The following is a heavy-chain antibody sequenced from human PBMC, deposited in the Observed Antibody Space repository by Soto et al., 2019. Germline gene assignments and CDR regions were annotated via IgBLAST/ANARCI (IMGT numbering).Heavy chain of an antibody. CDR3: AREYESSPTD. Sequence: PSETLSLTCTVSGGSISTSSYHWAWIRQPPGKGLEWIASIYYSGSTYYNPSLKSRATISVDTSKNQFSLKLTSVTAADTAVYYCAREYESSPTDWGQGTLVTSPQ. D-gene: IGHD6-13*01. J-gene: IGHJ4*02. V-gene: IGHV4-39*02. CDR2: IYYSGST. CDR1: GGSISTSSYH.